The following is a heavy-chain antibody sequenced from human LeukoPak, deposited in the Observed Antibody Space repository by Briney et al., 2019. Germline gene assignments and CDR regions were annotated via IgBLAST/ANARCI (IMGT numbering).Heavy chain of an antibody. CDR3: ARGLHAGY. D-gene: IGHD5/OR15-5a*01. V-gene: IGHV1-2*02. Sequence: ASVKVSCKASGYTFSGYYLHWVRQAPGQGLERMGWINPNTGGTSYAQKFQGRVTMTRDTSISTAYMELSRLRSDDTAVYYCARGLHAGYWGQGTLVTVSS. CDR1: GYTFSGYY. CDR2: INPNTGGT. J-gene: IGHJ4*02.